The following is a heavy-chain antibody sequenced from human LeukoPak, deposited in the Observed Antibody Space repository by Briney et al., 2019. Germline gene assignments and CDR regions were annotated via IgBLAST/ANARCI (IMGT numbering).Heavy chain of an antibody. CDR3: AGSISVAGPEDY. CDR2: IYYSGST. D-gene: IGHD6-19*01. V-gene: IGHV4-59*12. J-gene: IGHJ4*02. CDR1: GGSISSYY. Sequence: PSETLSLTCTVSGGSISSYYWSWIRQPPGKGLEWIGYIYYSGSTNYNPSLKSRVTISVDTSKNQFSLKVSSLTAADTAVYYCAGSISVAGPEDYWGQGTLVTVSS.